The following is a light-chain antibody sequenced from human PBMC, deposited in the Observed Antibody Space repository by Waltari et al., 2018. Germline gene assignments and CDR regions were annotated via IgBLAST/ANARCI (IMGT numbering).Light chain of an antibody. CDR1: RSNIGGPYD. Sequence: QSGLPQPPSVSGAPGQRVNISCTGSRSNIGGPYDGHWYQHVPGVAPKVPIYGAINRPSGVPDRFSASKSGTSASLAITGLQAEDEAYYYCQSYDSDVSGLVFGSGTKVTVL. CDR3: QSYDSDVSGLV. V-gene: IGLV1-40*01. J-gene: IGLJ1*01. CDR2: GAI.